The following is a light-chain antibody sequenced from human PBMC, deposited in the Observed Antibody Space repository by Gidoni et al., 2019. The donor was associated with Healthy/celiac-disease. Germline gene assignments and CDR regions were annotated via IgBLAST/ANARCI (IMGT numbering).Light chain of an antibody. CDR3: QQYGSSPLT. V-gene: IGKV3-20*01. CDR1: QSVSSSY. J-gene: IGKJ4*01. Sequence: IASTQSPGTLSLSPGERATLSCRASQSVSSSYLAWYQQKPGQAPRLLIYGASSRATGIPDRFSGSGSGTDFTLTISRLEPEDFAVYYCQQYGSSPLTFGGGTKVEIK. CDR2: GAS.